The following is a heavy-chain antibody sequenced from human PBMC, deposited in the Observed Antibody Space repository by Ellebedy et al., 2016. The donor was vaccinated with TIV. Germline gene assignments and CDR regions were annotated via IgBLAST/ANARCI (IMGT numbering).Heavy chain of an antibody. D-gene: IGHD3-9*01. CDR2: ISTSSNYI. Sequence: PGGSLRLSCAASGFTFSRYTMNWVRQAPGKGLEWVSSISTSSNYIYYADSVKGRFTVSRDDAKNSVYLHMNSLRAEDTAVYYCAREVDDILTGAIWLDPWGQGTLVTVSS. J-gene: IGHJ5*02. V-gene: IGHV3-21*01. CDR3: AREVDDILTGAIWLDP. CDR1: GFTFSRYT.